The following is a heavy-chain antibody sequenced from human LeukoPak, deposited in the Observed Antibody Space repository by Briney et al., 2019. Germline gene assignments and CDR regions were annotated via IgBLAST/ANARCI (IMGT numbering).Heavy chain of an antibody. D-gene: IGHD3-22*01. Sequence: SETLSLTCAVYGGSFSGYYWSWIRQPPGKGPEWIGEINHSGTTNYNPSLTSRVTISVDTSKNQFSLKLSSVTAADTAVYYCARGGDSSGYYLLDAFDIWGQGTMVTVSS. J-gene: IGHJ3*02. CDR3: ARGGDSSGYYLLDAFDI. CDR1: GGSFSGYY. V-gene: IGHV4-34*01. CDR2: INHSGTT.